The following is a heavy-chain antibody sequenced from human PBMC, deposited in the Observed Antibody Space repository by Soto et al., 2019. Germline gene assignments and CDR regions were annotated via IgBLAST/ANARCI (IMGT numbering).Heavy chain of an antibody. D-gene: IGHD3-22*01. CDR2: IYSGGAT. V-gene: IGHV3-53*01. Sequence: GGSLRLSCAASGFSVSDNYMSWVRQAPGKGLEWVSVIYSGGATYYADSVRGRFTVSRDDSKNTLYFQMNSLRAEDAAIYYCAKSPKVISTSFDYWGQGSLVTVYS. J-gene: IGHJ4*02. CDR1: GFSVSDNY. CDR3: AKSPKVISTSFDY.